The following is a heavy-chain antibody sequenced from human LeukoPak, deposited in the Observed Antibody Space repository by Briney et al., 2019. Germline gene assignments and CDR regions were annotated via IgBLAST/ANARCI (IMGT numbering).Heavy chain of an antibody. Sequence: GGSLRLSCVTSGFTLSNHAMHWVRQGPGKGLEWVAVISDDGTSKFYADSVKGRFTIFRDNSKNTLSLQINSLRPEDTAMYYCARVDDLDAFDIWGQGTLVTVSS. CDR3: ARVDDLDAFDI. V-gene: IGHV3-30*04. CDR2: ISDDGTSK. CDR1: GFTLSNHA. J-gene: IGHJ3*02. D-gene: IGHD2-2*03.